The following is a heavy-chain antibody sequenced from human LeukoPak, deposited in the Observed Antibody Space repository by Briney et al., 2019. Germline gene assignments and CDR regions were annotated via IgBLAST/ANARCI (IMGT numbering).Heavy chain of an antibody. CDR1: GFTFNNYA. CDR2: IWYDGSNK. J-gene: IGHJ4*02. D-gene: IGHD6-13*01. V-gene: IGHV3-33*08. CDR3: ARDRSSSWPIDY. Sequence: GGSLRLSCAVSGFTFNNYAFHWVRQAPGKGLEWVAVIWYDGSNKYYADSVKGRFTISRDNSKNTLYLQMNSLRAEDTAVYYCARDRSSSWPIDYWGQGTLVTVSS.